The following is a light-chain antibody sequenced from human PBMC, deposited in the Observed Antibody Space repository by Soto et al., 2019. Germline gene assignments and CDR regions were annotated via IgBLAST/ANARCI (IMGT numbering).Light chain of an antibody. Sequence: IQLTQSPSSLSASVGDRVTITCRASQDIAIYLAWYQQKPWEAPKLLIYTASTLYGGVPSRFSGSGSGTDFALTITSLQAEDFATYYCQQLSMYPSTFGGGTKVEIK. V-gene: IGKV1-9*01. J-gene: IGKJ4*01. CDR1: QDIAIY. CDR3: QQLSMYPST. CDR2: TAS.